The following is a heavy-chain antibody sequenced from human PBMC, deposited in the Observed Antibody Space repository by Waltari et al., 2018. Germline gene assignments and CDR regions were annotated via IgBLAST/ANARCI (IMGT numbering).Heavy chain of an antibody. V-gene: IGHV3-7*01. CDR2: IKRDVSGK. CDR1: GFTFSDQW. Sequence: EVLLVESGGGLVQPGGSLRLSCKVSGFTFSDQWMTWVRQAPGKGLEGVANIKRDVSGKYYVDSVKGRFSISRDNAKNSVYLQMDNLRPEDTAVYYCARDHEYIADYWGQGTLVTVSS. D-gene: IGHD3-16*02. CDR3: ARDHEYIADY. J-gene: IGHJ4*02.